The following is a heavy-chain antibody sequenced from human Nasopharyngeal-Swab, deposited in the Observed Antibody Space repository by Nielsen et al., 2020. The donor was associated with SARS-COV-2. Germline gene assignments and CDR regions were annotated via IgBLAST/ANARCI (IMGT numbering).Heavy chain of an antibody. V-gene: IGHV1-46*01. Sequence: WVRQAPGQGLEWMGIINPSGGSTSYAQKFQGRVTMTRDTSTSTVYMELSSLRSEDTAVYYCARDGSGDQGDFDYWGQGTLVTVSS. J-gene: IGHJ4*02. CDR3: ARDGSGDQGDFDY. D-gene: IGHD6-19*01. CDR2: INPSGGST.